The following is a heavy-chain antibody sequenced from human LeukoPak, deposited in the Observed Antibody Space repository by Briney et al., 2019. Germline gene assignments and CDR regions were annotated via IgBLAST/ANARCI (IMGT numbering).Heavy chain of an antibody. CDR1: GYSFTGYY. J-gene: IGHJ4*02. CDR3: ARFGYDFWSGYYMFDY. D-gene: IGHD3-3*01. Sequence: SVKVSCKASGYSFTGYYMHWLEQAPGQGREGMGWIYPNSCDTNYEQKFQGRVTITRNMSTGTVYIELGSLRSEDTAVYYCARFGYDFWSGYYMFDYWGQGTLVTVSS. V-gene: IGHV1-2*02. CDR2: IYPNSCDT.